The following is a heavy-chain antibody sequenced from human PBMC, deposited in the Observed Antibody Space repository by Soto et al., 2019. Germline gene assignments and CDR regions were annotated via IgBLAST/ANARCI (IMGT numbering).Heavy chain of an antibody. J-gene: IGHJ6*02. Sequence: GGSLRLSCAASGFTFSSYAMSWVRQAPGKGLEWVSGISVSGGGTYYADSVKGRFTISRDNSKNTLYLQMNSLKAEDTAVYYCASCSGGSCYSGGGMDVWGQGTTVTVSS. CDR1: GFTFSSYA. V-gene: IGHV3-23*01. CDR3: ASCSGGSCYSGGGMDV. CDR2: ISVSGGGT. D-gene: IGHD2-15*01.